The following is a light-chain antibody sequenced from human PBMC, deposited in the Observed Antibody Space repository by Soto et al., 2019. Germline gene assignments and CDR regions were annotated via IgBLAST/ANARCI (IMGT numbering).Light chain of an antibody. Sequence: DIVMTQSPDSLAVSLGERATINCKSSQSVLYSSNNKNCLAWYQHKPGQPPKLLIYWASTRESGVPDRFSGSGSGTDFTLPISSLQAEDVAVYYCQQYYSTPDTFGQGTKLEIK. CDR3: QQYYSTPDT. J-gene: IGKJ2*01. CDR1: QSVLYSSNNKNC. CDR2: WAS. V-gene: IGKV4-1*01.